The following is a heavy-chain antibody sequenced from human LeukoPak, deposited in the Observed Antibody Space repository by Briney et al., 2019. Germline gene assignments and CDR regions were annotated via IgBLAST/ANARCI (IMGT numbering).Heavy chain of an antibody. CDR3: ARDGPPGGDY. CDR2: INPSGGST. J-gene: IGHJ4*02. V-gene: IGHV1-46*03. Sequence: ASVKVSCRASGYTFTSYYMHWVRQAPGQGLQWMGIINPSGGSTSYAQKFQGRVTMTRDTSTSTVYMELSSLRSEDTAVYYCARDGPPGGDYWGQGTLVTVSS. CDR1: GYTFTSYY. D-gene: IGHD3-10*01.